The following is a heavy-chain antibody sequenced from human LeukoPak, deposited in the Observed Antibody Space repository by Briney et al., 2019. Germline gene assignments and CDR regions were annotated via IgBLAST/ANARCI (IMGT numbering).Heavy chain of an antibody. CDR2: IVVGSGNT. Sequence: SVKVSCKASGFTFTSSAVQWVRQARGQRLEWIGWIVVGSGNTNYAQKFQERVTITRDMSTSTAYMELSSLRSEDTAVYYCAAASYYDFWSGPLSLGPDYWGQGTLVTVSS. CDR1: GFTFTSSA. D-gene: IGHD3-3*01. CDR3: AAASYYDFWSGPLSLGPDY. J-gene: IGHJ4*02. V-gene: IGHV1-58*01.